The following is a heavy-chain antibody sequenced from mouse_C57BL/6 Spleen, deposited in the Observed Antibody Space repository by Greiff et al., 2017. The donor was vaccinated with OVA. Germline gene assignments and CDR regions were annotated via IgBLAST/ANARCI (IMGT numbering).Heavy chain of an antibody. J-gene: IGHJ3*01. V-gene: IGHV6-3*01. CDR1: GFTFSNYW. CDR3: TSTTVVPFAY. CDR2: IRLKSDNYAT. Sequence: EVKVEESGGGLVQPGGSMKLSCVASGFTFSNYWMNWVRQSPEKGLEWVAQIRLKSDNYATHYAESVKGRFTISRDDSKSSVYLQMNNLRAEDTGIYYCTSTTVVPFAYWGQGTLVTVSA. D-gene: IGHD1-1*01.